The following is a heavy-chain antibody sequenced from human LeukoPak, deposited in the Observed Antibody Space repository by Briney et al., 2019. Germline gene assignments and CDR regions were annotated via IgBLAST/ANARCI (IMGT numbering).Heavy chain of an antibody. J-gene: IGHJ6*02. D-gene: IGHD3-9*01. Sequence: ASVKVSCRASGYSFTSHALNWLRQAPGQGPEWMGWLNTNTGNPTYAQGFTGRFVFSLDTSVSTAYLQISSLKAEDTAVYYCARTFDDYYGMDVWGQGTTVTVSS. CDR1: GYSFTSHA. CDR2: LNTNTGNP. V-gene: IGHV7-4-1*02. CDR3: ARTFDDYYGMDV.